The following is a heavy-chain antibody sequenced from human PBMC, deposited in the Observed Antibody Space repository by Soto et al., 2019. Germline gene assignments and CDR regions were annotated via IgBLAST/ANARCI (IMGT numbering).Heavy chain of an antibody. D-gene: IGHD6-13*01. J-gene: IGHJ4*02. CDR3: ARTSQQLTPVDY. V-gene: IGHV1-2*02. CDR1: GYTFTGYY. Sequence: QVQLVLSGAEVKKPGASVKVSCKASGYTFTGYYMHWVRQAPGQGLEWMGWINPNSGGTNYAQKFHGRVTMTRDTSICTAYMELSRLRSDDTSVYYCARTSQQLTPVDYWGQGTLVTVSS. CDR2: INPNSGGT.